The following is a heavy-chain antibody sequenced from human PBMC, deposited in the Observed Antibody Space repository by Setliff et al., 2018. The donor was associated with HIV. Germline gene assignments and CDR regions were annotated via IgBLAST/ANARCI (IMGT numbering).Heavy chain of an antibody. CDR1: GGSISNSSHY. V-gene: IGHV4-61*02. J-gene: IGHJ4*02. CDR3: ARLSLSLVRGIINSGDRFFDY. CDR2: IYTSGCT. D-gene: IGHD3-10*01. Sequence: SETLSLTCTVSGGSISNSSHYWSWIRQPAGKGLEWIGRIYTSGCTNYNPSLKSRVTISVDTSKNQFSLKLSSVTAAATGVYYCARLSLSLVRGIINSGDRFFDYWGQGSLVTVSS.